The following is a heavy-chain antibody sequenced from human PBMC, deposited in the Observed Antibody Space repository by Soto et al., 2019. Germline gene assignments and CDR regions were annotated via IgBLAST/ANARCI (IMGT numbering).Heavy chain of an antibody. V-gene: IGHV3-23*01. D-gene: IGHD6-19*01. CDR3: ARGRFLAVAGTTEYYFDY. CDR2: ISGSGGDT. Sequence: GGSLRLSCAASGFTFGRNAMSWVRQAPGKGLEWVSAISGSGGDTYYADSVKGRFTISRDNSKNSLYLQMNSLRAGDTAVYYCARGRFLAVAGTTEYYFDYWGQGTLVTVSS. J-gene: IGHJ4*02. CDR1: GFTFGRNA.